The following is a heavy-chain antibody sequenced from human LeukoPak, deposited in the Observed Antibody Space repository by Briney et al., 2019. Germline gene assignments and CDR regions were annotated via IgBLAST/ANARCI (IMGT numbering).Heavy chain of an antibody. CDR1: GESFSGYY. D-gene: IGHD2-2*01. Sequence: PSETLSLTCAVYGESFSGYYWSWIRQPPGKGLEWTGEINHSGSANYNPSLKSRVTILVDTSKNQFSLKLSSVTAADTAVYYCARRSSTLDYWGQGTLVTVSS. CDR2: INHSGSA. V-gene: IGHV4-34*01. CDR3: ARRSSTLDY. J-gene: IGHJ4*02.